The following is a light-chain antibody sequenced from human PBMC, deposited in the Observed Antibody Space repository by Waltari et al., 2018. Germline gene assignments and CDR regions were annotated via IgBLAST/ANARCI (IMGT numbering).Light chain of an antibody. CDR2: DVA. CDR1: SSDVGGYNF. J-gene: IGLJ2*01. V-gene: IGLV2-14*03. Sequence: QSALAQPASVSGSPGQSITISCTGTSSDVGGYNFVSWYQQHPGKAPKLMIYDVARWPSGVSIRFSGSKSGNTASLTISGLQAEDEADYYCTSYTSTNTVLFGGGTRVTVL. CDR3: TSYTSTNTVL.